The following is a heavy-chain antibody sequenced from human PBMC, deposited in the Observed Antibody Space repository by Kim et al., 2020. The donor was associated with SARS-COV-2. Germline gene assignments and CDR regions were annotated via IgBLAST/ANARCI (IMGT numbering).Heavy chain of an antibody. CDR2: ISGSGERT. Sequence: GGSLRLSCVVSGIIFRNYAMSWVRQAPGKGLEWVSGISGSGERTYYADFVEGRFTISRDNSKNTLYLHLNRLRGEDTAIYFCADAGFGDYGDHWGQGA. V-gene: IGHV3-23*01. CDR1: GIIFRNYA. D-gene: IGHD4-17*01. J-gene: IGHJ5*02. CDR3: ADAGFGDYGDH.